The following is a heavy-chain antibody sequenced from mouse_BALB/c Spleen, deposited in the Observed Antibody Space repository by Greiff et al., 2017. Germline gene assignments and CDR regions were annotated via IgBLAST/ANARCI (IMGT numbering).Heavy chain of an antibody. J-gene: IGHJ2*01. CDR2: IDPENGDT. V-gene: IGHV14-4*02. Sequence: VQLQQSGAELVRSGASVKLSCTASGFNIKDYYMHWVKQRPEQGLEWIGWIDPENGDTEYAPKFQGKATMTADTSSNTAYLQLSSLTSEDTAVDYCNAEGLRPDYFDYGGQGTTLTVSS. CDR1: GFNIKDYY. CDR3: NAEGLRPDYFDY. D-gene: IGHD2-2*01.